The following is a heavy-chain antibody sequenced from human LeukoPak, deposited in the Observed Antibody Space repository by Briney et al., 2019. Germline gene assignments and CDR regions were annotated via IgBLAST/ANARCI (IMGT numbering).Heavy chain of an antibody. D-gene: IGHD2-2*01. CDR3: ARDQLLSYYFDY. CDR2: IYHSGST. CDR1: GYSFSSGYY. J-gene: IGHJ4*02. Sequence: SETLSLTCAVSGYSFSSGYYWGWIRQPPGKGLEWIGSIYHSGSTYYNPSLKSRVTISVDTSKNQFSLKLSSVTAADTAVYYCARDQLLSYYFDYWGQGTLVTVSS. V-gene: IGHV4-38-2*02.